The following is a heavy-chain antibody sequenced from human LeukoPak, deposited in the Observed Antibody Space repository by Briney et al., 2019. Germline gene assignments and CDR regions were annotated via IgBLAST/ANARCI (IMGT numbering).Heavy chain of an antibody. V-gene: IGHV3-13*01. CDR1: GFTFSSSD. D-gene: IGHD2-15*01. J-gene: IGHJ4*02. CDR3: ARDLVVAASRQDFDY. Sequence: GGSLRLSCAASGFTFSSSDMHWVRQAPGKGLEWVSAIGIAGDTYYPVSVKGRFTISRENAKNSLYLQMNSLRAEDTAVYYCARDLVVAASRQDFDYWGQGTLVTVSS. CDR2: IGIAGDT.